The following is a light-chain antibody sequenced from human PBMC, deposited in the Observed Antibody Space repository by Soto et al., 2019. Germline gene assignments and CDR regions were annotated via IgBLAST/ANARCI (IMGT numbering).Light chain of an antibody. V-gene: IGKV3-15*01. CDR1: QSVSSN. CDR3: QQYNNWPKT. J-gene: IGKJ1*01. Sequence: EIVMTQSPATLSFXPXXXXTXXXRASQSVSSNLAWYQQKPGQAPRLLIYGASTRATGIPARFSGSGSGTEFTLTISSLQSEDFAVYYCQQYNNWPKTFGQGTKVDI. CDR2: GAS.